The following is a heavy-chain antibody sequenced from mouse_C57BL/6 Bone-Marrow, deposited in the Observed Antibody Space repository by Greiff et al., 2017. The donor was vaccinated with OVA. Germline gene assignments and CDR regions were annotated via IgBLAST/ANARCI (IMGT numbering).Heavy chain of an antibody. CDR2: ISSGGSYT. Sequence: EVKLVESGGDLVKPGGSLKLSCAASGFTFSSYGMSWVRQTPDKRLEWVATISSGGSYTYYPDSVKGRFTSSRDNAKNTLYLQMSSLKSEDTAMYYCARHTWDGYWGQGTTLTVSS. J-gene: IGHJ2*01. CDR3: ARHTWDGY. V-gene: IGHV5-6*01. D-gene: IGHD4-1*01. CDR1: GFTFSSYG.